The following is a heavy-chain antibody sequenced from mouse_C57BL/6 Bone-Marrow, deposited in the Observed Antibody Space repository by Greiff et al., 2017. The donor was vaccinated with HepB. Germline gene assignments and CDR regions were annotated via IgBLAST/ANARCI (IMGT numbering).Heavy chain of an antibody. Sequence: VQLQQSGAELVRPGASVTLSCKASGYTFTDYEMHWVKQTPVHGLEWIGAIDPETGGTAYNQKFKGKAILTADKSSSTAYMELRSLTSEDSAVYYCTRYFYYGSSYDWYFDVWGTGTTVTVSS. D-gene: IGHD1-1*01. CDR2: IDPETGGT. V-gene: IGHV1-15*01. J-gene: IGHJ1*03. CDR1: GYTFTDYE. CDR3: TRYFYYGSSYDWYFDV.